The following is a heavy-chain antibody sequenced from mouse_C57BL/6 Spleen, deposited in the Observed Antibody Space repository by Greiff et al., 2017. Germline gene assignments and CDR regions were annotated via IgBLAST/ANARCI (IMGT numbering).Heavy chain of an antibody. D-gene: IGHD1-1*01. CDR3: AKDYYGSSWGVSY. Sequence: QVQLQQSGPELVKPGASVKISCKASGYAFSSSWMNWVKQRPGKGLEWIGRIYPGDGDTNYNGKFKGKATLTADKSSSTAYMQLSSLTSEDSAVYFCAKDYYGSSWGVSYWGQGTLVTVSA. J-gene: IGHJ3*01. CDR1: GYAFSSSW. CDR2: IYPGDGDT. V-gene: IGHV1-82*01.